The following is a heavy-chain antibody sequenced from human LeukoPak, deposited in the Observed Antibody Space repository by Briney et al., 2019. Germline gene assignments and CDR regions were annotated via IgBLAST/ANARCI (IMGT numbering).Heavy chain of an antibody. J-gene: IGHJ4*02. D-gene: IGHD6-13*01. CDR2: IGGSGDRT. CDR3: AKDRTQQPYGIFDY. CDR1: GFTFNIYA. Sequence: QSGGSPRLSCAASGFTFNIYAMTWVRQDPGKGLEWVSAIGGSGDRTYYADSVKGRFTISRDNSKNTLYLQMNSLRAEDTAVYYCAKDRTQQPYGIFDYWGQGTLVTVSS. V-gene: IGHV3-23*01.